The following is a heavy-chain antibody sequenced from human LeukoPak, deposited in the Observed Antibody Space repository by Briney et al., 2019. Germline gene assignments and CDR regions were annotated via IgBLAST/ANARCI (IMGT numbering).Heavy chain of an antibody. V-gene: IGHV3-21*01. CDR3: AKDRYGMVRVPTPFDY. CDR1: VFTFSTYN. Sequence: GGSLRLSCAASVFTFSTYNMNWVRQAPGKGLEWVSSITSSSRYTFYADSVKGRFTISRDNSKNTLYLQMNSLRAEDTAVYYCAKDRYGMVRVPTPFDYWGQGTLVTVSS. D-gene: IGHD3-10*01. J-gene: IGHJ4*02. CDR2: ITSSSRYT.